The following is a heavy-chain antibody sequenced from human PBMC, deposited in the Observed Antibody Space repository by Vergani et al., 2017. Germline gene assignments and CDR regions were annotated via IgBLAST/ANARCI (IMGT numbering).Heavy chain of an antibody. CDR1: GFRFSDYG. CDR2: ISYDGDTK. Sequence: HVQLVESGGGVVQPGRSLRLSCAVSGFRFSDYGMHWVRQAPGRGLEWVALISYDGDTKYYEDSVKGRFTIARDNSKDTLFLQMHSLRVEDTAFYYCANFPLNITTPDRGDFWGQGSLVTVSS. J-gene: IGHJ4*02. D-gene: IGHD2-21*01. V-gene: IGHV3-30*18. CDR3: ANFPLNITTPDRGDF.